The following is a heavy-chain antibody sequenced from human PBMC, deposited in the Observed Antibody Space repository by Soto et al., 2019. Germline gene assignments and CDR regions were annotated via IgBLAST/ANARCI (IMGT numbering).Heavy chain of an antibody. CDR3: AKVDDGQWLVSFDY. D-gene: IGHD6-19*01. J-gene: IGHJ4*02. CDR1: GYTFTSYD. V-gene: IGHV1-8*01. CDR2: MNPNSGNT. Sequence: ASVKVSCKASGYTFTSYDINWVRQATGQGLEWMGWMNPNSGNTGHAQKFQGRVTMTRNTSISTAYMELSSLRSEDTAVYYCAKVDDGQWLVSFDYWGQGTLVTVSS.